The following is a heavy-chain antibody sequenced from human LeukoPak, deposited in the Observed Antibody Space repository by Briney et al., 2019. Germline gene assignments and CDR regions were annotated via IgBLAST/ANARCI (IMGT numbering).Heavy chain of an antibody. J-gene: IGHJ4*02. CDR3: VVGGSPGY. Sequence: GGSLSLSCAASGLAFSAYKMHWVRQAPRKGLVWVSRISTDGYTTDYADFVQGRFTASRDNTKNTWSLEMNSLRAEDTAVYYCVVGGSPGYWGQGTLVTVSS. D-gene: IGHD2-15*01. CDR1: GLAFSAYK. V-gene: IGHV3-74*01. CDR2: ISTDGYTT.